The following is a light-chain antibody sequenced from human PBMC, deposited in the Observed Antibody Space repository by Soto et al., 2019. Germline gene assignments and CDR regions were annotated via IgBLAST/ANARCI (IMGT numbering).Light chain of an antibody. CDR2: STN. V-gene: IGLV1-44*01. CDR1: SSNIGTNT. CDR3: AAWDDTLHGWV. J-gene: IGLJ3*02. Sequence: QSVLTQPTSASGTPGQRVTISCSGSSSNIGTNTANWYQQLPGTAPRLLIYSTNQRPSRVPDRFSGSRSGTSASLAISGLQSDDEGNYYCAAWDDTLHGWVFGGGTKLTVL.